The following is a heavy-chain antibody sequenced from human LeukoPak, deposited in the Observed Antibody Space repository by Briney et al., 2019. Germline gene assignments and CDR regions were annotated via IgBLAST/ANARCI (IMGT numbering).Heavy chain of an antibody. V-gene: IGHV3-7*01. CDR3: ARDSSGYYSDSRGDY. Sequence: PGGSLRLSCAASGFTFSSYWMSWVRQAPGKGLEWVANIKQDGSEKYYVDSVKGRFTISRDNAKNSLYLQMNSLRAEDTAVYYCARDSSGYYSDSRGDYWGQGTLVTVSS. J-gene: IGHJ4*02. CDR2: IKQDGSEK. CDR1: GFTFSSYW. D-gene: IGHD3-22*01.